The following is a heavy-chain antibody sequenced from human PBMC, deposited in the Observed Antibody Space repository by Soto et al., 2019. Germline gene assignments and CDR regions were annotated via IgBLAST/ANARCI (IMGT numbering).Heavy chain of an antibody. CDR2: ISSNGVGT. D-gene: IGHD6-6*01. CDR1: GFTLSGYA. V-gene: IGHV3-64*01. J-gene: IGHJ6*03. CDR3: ARRARPDFYYLDV. Sequence: EVQLAESGGGLAQPGGSLRLSCAASGFTLSGYAMHWVRQAPGKGLEYVSGISSNGVGTYYANSVQGRFSISRDNSKNTVYLQMGRLRPEGMAVYYCARRARPDFYYLDVWGKGTTVTVSS.